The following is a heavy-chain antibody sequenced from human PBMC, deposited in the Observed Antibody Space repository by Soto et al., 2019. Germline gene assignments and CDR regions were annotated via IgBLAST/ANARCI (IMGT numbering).Heavy chain of an antibody. CDR1: GGTFSNYA. Sequence: QVQLVQSGAEVKKPGSSVKVSCKASGGTFSNYAFSWVRQAPGQGLEWLGGIMPIFGRADYAQKFRDRVTITADESTNTAHMELRSLRSEDTAVYYCASWLKEAGIGGNSYYGMDVWGQGTTVTVSS. V-gene: IGHV1-69*12. J-gene: IGHJ6*02. D-gene: IGHD6-19*01. CDR3: ASWLKEAGIGGNSYYGMDV. CDR2: IMPIFGRA.